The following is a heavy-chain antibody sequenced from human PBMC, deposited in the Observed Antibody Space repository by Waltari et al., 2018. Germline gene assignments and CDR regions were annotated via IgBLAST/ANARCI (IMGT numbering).Heavy chain of an antibody. CDR1: GYTFNSYD. CDR3: ARGTIAAAAQFQH. J-gene: IGHJ1*01. CDR2: LNPNSGNP. D-gene: IGHD6-13*01. V-gene: IGHV1-8*03. Sequence: QVQLVQSGAEVKKPGASVKVACKASGYTFNSYDINWVRQATGQGLEWCGRLNPNSGNPGHAPKFQGRVPLTRNTSIITAYMELSSLRSEDTAVYYCARGTIAAAAQFQHWGQGTLVTVSS.